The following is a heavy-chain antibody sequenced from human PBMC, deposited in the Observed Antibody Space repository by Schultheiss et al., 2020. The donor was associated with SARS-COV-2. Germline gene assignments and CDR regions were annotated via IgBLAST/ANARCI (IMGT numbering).Heavy chain of an antibody. CDR1: GYTFTSYG. D-gene: IGHD6-13*01. CDR3: ARDRGQQLVSNWFDP. CDR2: ISAYNGNT. Sequence: ASVKVSCKASGYTFTSYGISWVRQAPGQGLEWMGWISAYNGNTNYAQKLQGRVTMTTDTSTSTAYMELRSLRSDDTAVYYCARDRGQQLVSNWFDPWGQGTLVTVSS. J-gene: IGHJ5*02. V-gene: IGHV1-18*01.